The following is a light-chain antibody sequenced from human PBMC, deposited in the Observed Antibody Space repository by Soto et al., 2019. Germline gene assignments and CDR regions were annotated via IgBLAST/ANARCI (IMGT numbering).Light chain of an antibody. CDR2: GAS. Sequence: EIVLTQSPGTLSLSPGERATLSCRASQSVSSSYLAWHQQKPGQAPRLLISGASSRAAGIPDRFSGSGSETDFTLTISRLEPEDFALYFCQQYGNPRITFGQGTRLEIK. CDR1: QSVSSSY. V-gene: IGKV3-20*01. CDR3: QQYGNPRIT. J-gene: IGKJ5*01.